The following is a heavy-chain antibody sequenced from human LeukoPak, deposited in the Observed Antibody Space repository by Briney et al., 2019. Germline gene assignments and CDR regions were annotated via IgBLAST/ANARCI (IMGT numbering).Heavy chain of an antibody. CDR3: ARGLSPTITNWFDP. V-gene: IGHV1-2*02. D-gene: IGHD5-24*01. Sequence: AAVKVSCKASGFTFTDYHIHWVRQAPGQGLECRGYIKSNTGDRQYAQNFQGRVTMTRDTSISTAYIELSSLKSDDTAVYYCARGLSPTITNWFDPWGQGTLVTVSS. CDR1: GFTFTDYH. CDR2: IKSNTGDR. J-gene: IGHJ5*02.